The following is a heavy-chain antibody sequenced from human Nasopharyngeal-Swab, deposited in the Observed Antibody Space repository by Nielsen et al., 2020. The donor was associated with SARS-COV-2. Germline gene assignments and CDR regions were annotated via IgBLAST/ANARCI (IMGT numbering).Heavy chain of an antibody. Sequence: WVRQAPGQGLEWMRRINPNSGGTNYAQKFQGRVTMTRDTSISTAYMELSRLRSDDTAVYYCARVRTKTKYYDILTGLGGYFDYWGQGTLVTVSS. J-gene: IGHJ4*02. D-gene: IGHD3-9*01. CDR3: ARVRTKTKYYDILTGLGGYFDY. CDR2: INPNSGGT. V-gene: IGHV1-2*06.